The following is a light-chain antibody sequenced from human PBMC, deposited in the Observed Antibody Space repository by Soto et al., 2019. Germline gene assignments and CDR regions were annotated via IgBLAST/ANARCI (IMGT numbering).Light chain of an antibody. Sequence: QAVVTQTPSASASLGASVKLTCTLSSAHSNSAIAWHQQQPEKGPRYLMKLNSDGSHYKGDGIPDRFSGSSSGAERYLTISSLQSEDEGDYYCQTWDTGIPMVFGGGTKLTVL. J-gene: IGLJ2*01. CDR3: QTWDTGIPMV. CDR1: SAHSNSA. V-gene: IGLV4-69*01. CDR2: LNSDGSH.